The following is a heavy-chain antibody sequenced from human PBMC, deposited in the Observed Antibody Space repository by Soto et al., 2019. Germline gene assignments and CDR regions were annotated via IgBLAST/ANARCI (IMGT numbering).Heavy chain of an antibody. CDR3: AKNPGYYYDSTGYHLDY. Sequence: EVQLLESGGGLVQPGGSLRLSCAASEFTFSNYAMSWVRQAPGKGLEWVSAISYGGGTTYYADSVKGRFTISRDNSKNTLYLQMNRLRAEDTAVYYCAKNPGYYYDSTGYHLDYWGQGTLVTVSS. V-gene: IGHV3-23*01. D-gene: IGHD3-22*01. J-gene: IGHJ4*02. CDR2: ISYGGGTT. CDR1: EFTFSNYA.